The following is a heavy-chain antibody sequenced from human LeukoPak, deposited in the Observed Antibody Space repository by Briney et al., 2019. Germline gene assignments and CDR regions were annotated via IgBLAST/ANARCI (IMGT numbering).Heavy chain of an antibody. D-gene: IGHD2-15*01. Sequence: KRGESLKISCKGSGYTFTSYWIGWVRQMPGKGLEWMGIIYPGDSDTRYSPPFQGQVTISADKSISTAYLQWSSLKASDSAMYYCARLNSPYCSGGSCYYFDYWGQGTLLTVSS. CDR1: GYTFTSYW. CDR2: IYPGDSDT. V-gene: IGHV5-51*01. CDR3: ARLNSPYCSGGSCYYFDY. J-gene: IGHJ4*02.